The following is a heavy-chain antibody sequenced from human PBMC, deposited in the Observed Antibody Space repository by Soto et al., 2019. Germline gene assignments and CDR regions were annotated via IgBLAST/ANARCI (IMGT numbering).Heavy chain of an antibody. V-gene: IGHV4-59*08. Sequence: QVQLQESGPGLVKPSETLSLTCTVSGGSISSYYWSWIRQPPGKGLEWIGYIYYSGSTNYNPSLKCRVTISVDTSKNQFSLKLSSVTAADTAVYYCARTQGSGPNWYFDLWGRGTLVTVSS. CDR2: IYYSGST. J-gene: IGHJ2*01. CDR1: GGSISSYY. CDR3: ARTQGSGPNWYFDL.